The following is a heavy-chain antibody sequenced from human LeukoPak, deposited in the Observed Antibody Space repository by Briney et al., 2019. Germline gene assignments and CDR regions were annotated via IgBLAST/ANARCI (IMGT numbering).Heavy chain of an antibody. CDR2: IIPIFGTA. J-gene: IGHJ3*02. V-gene: IGHV1-69*01. D-gene: IGHD2-2*01. CDR3: ALQLPHAFDI. CDR1: GGTFSSYA. Sequence: GASVKVSCKASGGTFSSYAISWVRQAPGQGLEWMGGIIPIFGTANYAQKLQGRVTITADESTGTAYMELSSLRSEDTAVYYCALQLPHAFDIWGQGTMVTVSS.